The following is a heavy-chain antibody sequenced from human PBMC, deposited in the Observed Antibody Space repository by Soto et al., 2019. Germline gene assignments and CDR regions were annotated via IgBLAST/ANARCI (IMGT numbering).Heavy chain of an antibody. V-gene: IGHV4-61*03. CDR3: ARGAGFSYASTWFDI. D-gene: IGHD5-18*01. Sequence: SETQSLTCTVSGASISGGTYYWTWIRQAPGKGLEWVGHIYYTGSTNYNPALNDRVTISVDTSKNHFSLQLTSVAAADTAVYYCARGAGFSYASTWFDIWGQGTLVTVSS. CDR1: GASISGGTYY. CDR2: IYYTGST. J-gene: IGHJ5*02.